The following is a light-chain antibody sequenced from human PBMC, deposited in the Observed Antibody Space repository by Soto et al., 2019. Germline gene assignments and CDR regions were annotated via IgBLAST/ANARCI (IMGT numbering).Light chain of an antibody. CDR2: EVT. Sequence: QSALTQPASVSGSPGQSITISCTGTSGDVGSYNRVSWYQQHPGKAPKLIIYEVTHRPSGVSSRFYGSRSGNTASLTISGLQAEDEADYYCKSRTTRNTLVFGGGTQLTVL. CDR1: SGDVGSYNR. J-gene: IGLJ3*02. V-gene: IGLV2-14*01. CDR3: KSRTTRNTLV.